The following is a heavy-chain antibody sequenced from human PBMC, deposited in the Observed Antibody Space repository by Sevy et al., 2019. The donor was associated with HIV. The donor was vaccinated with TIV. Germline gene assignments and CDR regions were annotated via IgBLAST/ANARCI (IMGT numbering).Heavy chain of an antibody. V-gene: IGHV3-7*01. CDR3: AKGNSGAFDY. CDR2: IKQDERER. D-gene: IGHD6-19*01. CDR1: GFSFSNYW. Sequence: GGSLRLSCAASGFSFSNYWMHWVRQAPGKGLEWVANIKQDERERHYVASVKGRFTISRDNAKNSVYLEMNSLRPDDTAIYDCAKGNSGAFDYWGQGTLVTVSS. J-gene: IGHJ4*02.